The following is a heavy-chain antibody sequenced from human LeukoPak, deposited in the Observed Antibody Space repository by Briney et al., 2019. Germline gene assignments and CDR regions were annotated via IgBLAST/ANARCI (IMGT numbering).Heavy chain of an antibody. CDR3: ARTYDSSGYYFIPPDY. D-gene: IGHD3-22*01. CDR2: IYPGDSDT. V-gene: IGHV5-51*01. J-gene: IGHJ4*02. CDR1: GYSFTSYW. Sequence: NRGESLKISCKGSGYSFTSYWIGWVRQMPGKGLEWMGIIYPGDSDTRYSPSFQGQVTISADKSISTAYLQWSSLKASDTAMYYCARTYDSSGYYFIPPDYWGQGTLVTVSS.